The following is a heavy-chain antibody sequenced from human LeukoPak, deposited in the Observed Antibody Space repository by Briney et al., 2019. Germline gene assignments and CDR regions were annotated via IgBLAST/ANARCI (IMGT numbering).Heavy chain of an antibody. CDR1: GGSISSGGYS. CDR2: INHSGST. D-gene: IGHD3-22*01. V-gene: IGHV4-30-2*01. Sequence: PSETLSLTCAVSGGSISSGGYSWSWIRQPPGKGLEWIGYINHSGSTNYNPSLKSRVTISVDTSKNQFSLKLSSVTAADTAVYYCARGRASYYYDSSGYLYYFDYWGQGTLVTVSS. J-gene: IGHJ4*02. CDR3: ARGRASYYYDSSGYLYYFDY.